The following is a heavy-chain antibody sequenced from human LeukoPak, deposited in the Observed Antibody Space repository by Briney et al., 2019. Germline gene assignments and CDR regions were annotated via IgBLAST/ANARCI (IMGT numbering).Heavy chain of an antibody. J-gene: IGHJ6*02. CDR3: AKDIMVMYSSGGGMDV. D-gene: IGHD6-19*01. CDR2: ISWNSGSI. CDR1: GFTFSSYA. V-gene: IGHV3-9*01. Sequence: GASLRLSCAASGFTFSSYAMSWVRQAPGKGLEWVSGISWNSGSIGYADSVKGRFTISRDNAKNSLYLQMNSLRAEDTALYYCAKDIMVMYSSGGGMDVWGQGTTVTVSS.